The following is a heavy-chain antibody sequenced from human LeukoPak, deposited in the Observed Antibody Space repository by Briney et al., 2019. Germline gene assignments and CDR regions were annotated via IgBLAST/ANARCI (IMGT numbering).Heavy chain of an antibody. J-gene: IGHJ4*02. D-gene: IGHD3-16*02. Sequence: GGSLRLSCAASGFTFSSYAMSWLRQAPGKGLAGVSAISVSGGSTYYADSVKGRFNISRGNLKNTLYLQMNSLRAEDTAVYYCEKSSSVITFGGVIAPFDYWGQGTLVTVSS. CDR3: EKSSSVITFGGVIAPFDY. CDR2: ISVSGGST. V-gene: IGHV3-23*01. CDR1: GFTFSSYA.